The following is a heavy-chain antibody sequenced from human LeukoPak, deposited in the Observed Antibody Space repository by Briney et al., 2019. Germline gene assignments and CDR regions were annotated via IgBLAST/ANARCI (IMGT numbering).Heavy chain of an antibody. D-gene: IGHD2-2*01. V-gene: IGHV1-69*13. CDR2: IIPIFGTA. Sequence: ASVKVSCKASGGTFSSYASSWVRPAPGEGLEWMGGIIPIFGTANYAQKFHGRVTITADESTSTAYMELSSLRSEDTAVYYCARGVLRYCSSTSCRYYYYYYMDVWGKGTTVTVSS. J-gene: IGHJ6*03. CDR1: GGTFSSYA. CDR3: ARGVLRYCSSTSCRYYYYYYMDV.